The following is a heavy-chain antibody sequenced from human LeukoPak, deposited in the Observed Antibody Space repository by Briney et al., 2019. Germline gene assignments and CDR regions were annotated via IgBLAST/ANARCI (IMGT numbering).Heavy chain of an antibody. D-gene: IGHD6-6*01. V-gene: IGHV4-34*01. J-gene: IGHJ5*02. CDR1: GGSFSRYY. Sequence: SETLSLTCAVYGGSFSRYYWSWIRQPPGKGLPWIGEINHNGSTNNNPSLKSRVTISVDRSKNQFSLKLNSVTAADTAVYYCARASQLVISRRGNWFDPWGQGTLVTVSS. CDR2: INHNGST. CDR3: ARASQLVISRRGNWFDP.